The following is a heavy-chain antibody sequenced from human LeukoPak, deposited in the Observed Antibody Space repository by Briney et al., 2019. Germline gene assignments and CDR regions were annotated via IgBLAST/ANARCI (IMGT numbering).Heavy chain of an antibody. V-gene: IGHV4-59*01. Sequence: SETLSLTCTVSGGSISSYYWSWLRQPPGKGLEWIGYIHYTGSTNYNPSLKSRVTISVDTSKNQFSLNLSSVTAADTAVYYCARSPGVTAISRFDPWGQGTLVTVSS. D-gene: IGHD2-21*02. CDR2: IHYTGST. CDR1: GGSISSYY. CDR3: ARSPGVTAISRFDP. J-gene: IGHJ5*02.